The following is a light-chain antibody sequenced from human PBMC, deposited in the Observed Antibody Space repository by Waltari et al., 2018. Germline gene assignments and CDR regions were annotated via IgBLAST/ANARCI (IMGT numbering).Light chain of an antibody. CDR3: QNHERLPAV. CDR1: QSIGRY. Sequence: EIVLTQSPGTLSLSPGDRATIAGRASQSIGRYLIWYHQKPGQAPRLLIDGASCRAAGIPDRFSGRWSGTDFSLTISRLEPEDFAVYYCQNHERLPAVFGRGTKVEIK. CDR2: GAS. V-gene: IGKV3-20*01. J-gene: IGKJ1*01.